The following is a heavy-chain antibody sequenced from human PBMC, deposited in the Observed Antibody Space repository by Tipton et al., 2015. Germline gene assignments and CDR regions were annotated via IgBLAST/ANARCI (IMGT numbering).Heavy chain of an antibody. V-gene: IGHV3-7*01. CDR1: GFTFSNYW. CDR2: IKPDGSES. D-gene: IGHD4-23*01. J-gene: IGHJ4*02. CDR3: ARDHGGNTDY. Sequence: SLRLSCAASGFTFSNYWMTWVRQAPGKGLEWVANIKPDGSESYYVDSVKGRFTFSRDNAKNSLHLQMNSLRAEDTAVYYCARDHGGNTDYWGQGTLVTVSS.